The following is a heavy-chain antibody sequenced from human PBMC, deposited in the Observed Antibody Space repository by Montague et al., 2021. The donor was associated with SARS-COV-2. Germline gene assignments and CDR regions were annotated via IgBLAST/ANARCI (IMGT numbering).Heavy chain of an antibody. Sequence: SETLSLTCTVSGDSISTCYWAWIRQPPGKGLEWIGYVYYSGSSSYNSSLKSRVTISVDTSKNQFSLNLRSVTAADTAVYFCVRADRRDTDVAHVNYYNGIDLWGQGTTVTVSS. J-gene: IGHJ6*02. D-gene: IGHD3-16*01. CDR2: VYYSGSS. V-gene: IGHV4-59*01. CDR3: VRADRRDTDVAHVNYYNGIDL. CDR1: GDSISTCY.